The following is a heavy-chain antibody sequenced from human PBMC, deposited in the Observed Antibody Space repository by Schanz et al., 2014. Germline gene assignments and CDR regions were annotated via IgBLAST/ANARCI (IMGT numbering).Heavy chain of an antibody. D-gene: IGHD7-27*01. V-gene: IGHV3-48*02. J-gene: IGHJ4*02. CDR2: IKISGDV. CDR1: GFSFSDYS. Sequence: EVQLVESGGGLVQSGGSLRLSCAASGFSFSDYSMNWVRQAPGKGLEWISYIKISGDVFYTDSVKGRFTISRDNAKSSLYLQKSSLRDEDTAIYYCVRDYNWGFDNWGQGTLVTVSS. CDR3: VRDYNWGFDN.